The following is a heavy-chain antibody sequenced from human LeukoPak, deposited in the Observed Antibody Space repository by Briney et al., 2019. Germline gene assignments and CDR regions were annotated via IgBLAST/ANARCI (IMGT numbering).Heavy chain of an antibody. CDR3: ARGDGYNGFDY. Sequence: GGSLRLSCAVSGFTVSSNYMSWVRQAPGKGLEWVSVIYSGGSTYYADSVKGRFTISRDNSKNTLYLQMNSLRAEDTAVYYCARGDGYNGFDYWGQGTLVTVSS. J-gene: IGHJ4*02. CDR2: IYSGGST. D-gene: IGHD5-24*01. CDR1: GFTVSSNY. V-gene: IGHV3-53*01.